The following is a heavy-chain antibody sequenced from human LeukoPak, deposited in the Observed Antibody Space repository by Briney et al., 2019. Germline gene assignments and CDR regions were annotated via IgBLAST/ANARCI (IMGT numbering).Heavy chain of an antibody. V-gene: IGHV3-21*06. CDR2: ISGSSSHR. Sequence: GGSLRLSCTASGFSFSDYDMNWVRQAPGKGLEWLSSISGSSSHRYYADSAKGRFTISRDNAKNSLYLQMNSLRAEDTAVYYCARAFPPLRTSAAGDYWGQGTLVTVSS. J-gene: IGHJ4*02. CDR1: GFSFSDYD. D-gene: IGHD6-25*01. CDR3: ARAFPPLRTSAAGDY.